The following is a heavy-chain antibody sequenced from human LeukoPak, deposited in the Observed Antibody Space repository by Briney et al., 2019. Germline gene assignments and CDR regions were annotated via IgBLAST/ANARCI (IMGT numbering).Heavy chain of an antibody. CDR2: IKQDGSEK. J-gene: IGHJ6*03. D-gene: IGHD6-19*01. V-gene: IGHV3-7*01. CDR3: ARSSGWYHRGPDYYYYYMDV. Sequence: GGSLRLSCAASEFTFSSYWMSWVRQAPGKGLEWVANIKQDGSEKYYVDSVKGRFTISRDNAKNSLYLQMNSLRAEDTAVYYCARSSGWYHRGPDYYYYYMDVWGKGTTVTVS. CDR1: EFTFSSYW.